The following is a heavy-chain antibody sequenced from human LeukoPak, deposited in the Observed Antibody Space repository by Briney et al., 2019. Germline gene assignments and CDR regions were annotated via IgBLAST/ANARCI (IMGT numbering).Heavy chain of an antibody. V-gene: IGHV1-69*06. Sequence: SVKVSCMASGGTFSSYAISWVRQAPGQGLEWMGGIIPIFGTANYAQKFQGRVTITADKSTSTAYMELSSLRSEDTAVYYCARDHRTPDFPYYYGMDVWGKGTTVTVSS. CDR3: ARDHRTPDFPYYYGMDV. J-gene: IGHJ6*04. CDR2: IIPIFGTA. CDR1: GGTFSSYA.